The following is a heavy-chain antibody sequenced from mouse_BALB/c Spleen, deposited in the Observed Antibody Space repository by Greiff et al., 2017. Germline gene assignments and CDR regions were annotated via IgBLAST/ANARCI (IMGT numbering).Heavy chain of an antibody. Sequence: EVNVVESGGGLVQPGGSRKLSCAASGFTFSSFGMHWVRQAPEKGLEWVAYISSGSSTIYYADTVKGRFTISRDNPKNTLFLQMTSLRSEDTAMYYCARGYGNSYYAMDYWGQGTSVTVSS. CDR1: GFTFSSFG. CDR3: ARGYGNSYYAMDY. D-gene: IGHD2-10*02. V-gene: IGHV5-17*02. CDR2: ISSGSSTI. J-gene: IGHJ4*01.